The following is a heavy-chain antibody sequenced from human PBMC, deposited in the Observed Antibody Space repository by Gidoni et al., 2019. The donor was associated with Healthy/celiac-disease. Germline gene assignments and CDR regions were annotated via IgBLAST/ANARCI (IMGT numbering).Heavy chain of an antibody. CDR2: ISWNSGSI. CDR1: GFTFDDYG. Sequence: EVQLVESGGGSVQPGRSLRLSCAASGFTFDDYGMDWVRQAPGKGLGWVLGISWNSGSIGYADSVKGRFTISRDNAKSFLYLQMNSLRTEDTALYYCAKGQFRYYYLMDVWGQGTTVTVSS. V-gene: IGHV3-9*01. J-gene: IGHJ6*02. CDR3: AKGQFRYYYLMDV.